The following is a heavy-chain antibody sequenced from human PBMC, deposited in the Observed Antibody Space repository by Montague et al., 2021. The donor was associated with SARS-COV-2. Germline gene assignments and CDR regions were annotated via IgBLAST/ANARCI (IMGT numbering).Heavy chain of an antibody. Sequence: SETLSLTCTVSGGSISDSNYLWGWIRQPPGKGLEWIGDILYSGTXYNTSLRSRVTMSRDLSENQFSLRLRSVTAADTALYYCARSLISASGTGSNFDSWGQGTLVAVSS. J-gene: IGHJ4*02. V-gene: IGHV4-39*07. D-gene: IGHD6-13*01. CDR2: ILYSGT. CDR1: GGSISDSNYL. CDR3: ARSLISASGTGSNFDS.